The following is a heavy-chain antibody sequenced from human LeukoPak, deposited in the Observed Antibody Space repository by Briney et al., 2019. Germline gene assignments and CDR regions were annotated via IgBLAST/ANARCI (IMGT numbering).Heavy chain of an antibody. Sequence: GGSLRLSCSASGFTFSSYWMSWVRQAPGKGLEWVANIKQDGSEKYYVDSVKGRFTISRDNAKNSLYLQMNSLRAEDTAVYYCARARMVRGAKYYFDYWGQGTLVTVSS. CDR3: ARARMVRGAKYYFDY. CDR2: IKQDGSEK. D-gene: IGHD3-10*01. V-gene: IGHV3-7*01. CDR1: GFTFSSYW. J-gene: IGHJ4*02.